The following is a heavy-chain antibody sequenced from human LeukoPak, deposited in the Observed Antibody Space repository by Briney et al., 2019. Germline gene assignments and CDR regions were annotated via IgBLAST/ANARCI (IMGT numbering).Heavy chain of an antibody. CDR3: ARGGVHWTYYFDY. V-gene: IGHV4-61*02. D-gene: IGHD1-1*01. J-gene: IGHJ4*02. CDR1: GGSISSGIYY. CDR2: IYASGST. Sequence: SETLSLTCTVSGGSISSGIYYWSWIRQPAGKGLEWIGRIYASGSTNYNPSLKSRVTISVDTSKNQFSLKLSSVTAADTAVYYCARGGVHWTYYFDYWGQGTLVTVSS.